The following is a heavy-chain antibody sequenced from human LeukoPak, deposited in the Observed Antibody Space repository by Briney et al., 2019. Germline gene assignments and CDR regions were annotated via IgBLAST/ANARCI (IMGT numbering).Heavy chain of an antibody. V-gene: IGHV5-51*01. CDR2: IYPGDSDT. Sequence: GESLKTSCKDSGYMFTSYWIAWVRQMPGKGLEWMGIIYPGDSDTRYSPSFQGQVTISADKSISTAYLQWSSLKASDTAMYYCARTKMAMFDYWGQGTLVTVSS. CDR3: ARTKMAMFDY. CDR1: GYMFTSYW. D-gene: IGHD5-24*01. J-gene: IGHJ4*02.